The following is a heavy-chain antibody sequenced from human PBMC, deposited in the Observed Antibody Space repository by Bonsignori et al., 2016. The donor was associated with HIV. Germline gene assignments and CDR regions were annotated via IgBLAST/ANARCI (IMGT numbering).Heavy chain of an antibody. Sequence: PGKGLEWVGEINHSGSTNYNPALKSRITMSVDTSKNQFSLNVTSLTAADTALYYCARGKNLVRGVIISAFDFWGQGSLITVSS. V-gene: IGHV4-34*01. J-gene: IGHJ4*02. CDR3: ARGKNLVRGVIISAFDF. CDR2: INHSGST. D-gene: IGHD3-10*01.